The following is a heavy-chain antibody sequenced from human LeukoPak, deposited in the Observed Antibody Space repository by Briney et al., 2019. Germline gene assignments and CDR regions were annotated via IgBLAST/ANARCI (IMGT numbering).Heavy chain of an antibody. V-gene: IGHV4-34*01. D-gene: IGHD3-22*01. Sequence: PSETLSLTCAVYGGSFSGYYWSWIRQPPGKGLEWIGEINHSGSTNYNPSLKSRVTISVDTSKNQFSLKLSSVTAADTAVYYCARETFTMIVVVPEEGHYGMDVWGQGTTVTVSS. CDR2: INHSGST. CDR1: GGSFSGYY. CDR3: ARETFTMIVVVPEEGHYGMDV. J-gene: IGHJ6*02.